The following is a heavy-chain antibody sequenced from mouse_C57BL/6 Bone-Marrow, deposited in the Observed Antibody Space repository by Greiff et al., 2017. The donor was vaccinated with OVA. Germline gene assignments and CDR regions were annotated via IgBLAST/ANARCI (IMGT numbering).Heavy chain of an antibody. J-gene: IGHJ3*01. D-gene: IGHD2-4*01. Sequence: QVQLQQPGAELVKPGASVKLSCKASGYTFTSYWMHWVKQRPGQGLEWIGMIHPNSGSTNYNEKFKRKATLTVDKSSSTAYMQLSSLTSEDSAVYYCARYGDYDGAWFAYWGQGTLVTVSA. CDR3: ARYGDYDGAWFAY. CDR2: IHPNSGST. CDR1: GYTFTSYW. V-gene: IGHV1-64*01.